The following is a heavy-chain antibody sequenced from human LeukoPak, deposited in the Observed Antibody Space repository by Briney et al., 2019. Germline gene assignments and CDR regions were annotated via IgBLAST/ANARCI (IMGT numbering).Heavy chain of an antibody. D-gene: IGHD3-10*01. Sequence: GGSLRLSCAASGFTFSSYAMHWVRQAPGKGLEWVAVISYDGSNKYYADSVKGRFTISRDNSKNTLYLQMNSLRAEDTAVYYCARGVDVKGSGSYIDYWGQGTLVTVSS. J-gene: IGHJ4*02. CDR3: ARGVDVKGSGSYIDY. CDR1: GFTFSSYA. CDR2: ISYDGSNK. V-gene: IGHV3-30*04.